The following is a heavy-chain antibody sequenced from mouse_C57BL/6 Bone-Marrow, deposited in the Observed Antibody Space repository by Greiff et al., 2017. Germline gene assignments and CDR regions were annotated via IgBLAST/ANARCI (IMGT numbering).Heavy chain of an antibody. CDR1: GFNIKDDY. J-gene: IGHJ2*01. CDR3: TVVNY. CDR2: IDPENGDT. V-gene: IGHV14-4*01. Sequence: EVQLQQSGAELVRPGASVKLSCTASGFNIKDDYMHWVKQRPEQGLEWIGWIDPENGDTEYDSKFQGNATITADTSSNTAYLQLSSLTSEDTAVYYCTVVNYWGQGTTLTVSS.